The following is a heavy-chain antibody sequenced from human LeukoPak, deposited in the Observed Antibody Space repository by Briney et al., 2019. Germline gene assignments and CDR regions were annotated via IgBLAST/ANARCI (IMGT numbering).Heavy chain of an antibody. D-gene: IGHD3-22*01. Sequence: GGSLRLSCAASGFTFSNFALSWVRQAPGKGLEWVSAISGGGGSTYYADSVKGRFTISRDNSKNTLYLQMNSLRAEDTAVYYCAKDLPYDSSGYYYGPDAFDIWGQGTMVTVSS. J-gene: IGHJ3*02. CDR2: ISGGGGST. CDR3: AKDLPYDSSGYYYGPDAFDI. V-gene: IGHV3-23*01. CDR1: GFTFSNFA.